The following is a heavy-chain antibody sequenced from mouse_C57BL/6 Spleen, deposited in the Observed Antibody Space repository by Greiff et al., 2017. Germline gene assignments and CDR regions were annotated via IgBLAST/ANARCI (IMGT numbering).Heavy chain of an antibody. CDR1: GYTFTSYD. CDR2: IDPGDGNT. Sequence: QVQLKESGAELVKPGASVKLSCTASGYTFTSYDMNWVKQRPGQGLEWIGWIDPGDGNTKYTEKFKGKATITVDTSSSTAYMELHSLTSEDAAVYFYATLVRRWDFGVWGTGTTVTVST. V-gene: IGHV1-85*01. D-gene: IGHD1-2*01. J-gene: IGHJ1*03. CDR3: ATLVRRWDFGV.